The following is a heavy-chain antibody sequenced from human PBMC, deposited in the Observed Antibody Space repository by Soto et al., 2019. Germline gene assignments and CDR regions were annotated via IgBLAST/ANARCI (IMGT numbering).Heavy chain of an antibody. V-gene: IGHV4-31*03. CDR2: IYYSGST. CDR1: GGSISSGGYY. J-gene: IGHJ6*03. CDR3: ARDLGYDFWSGYYMDV. D-gene: IGHD3-3*01. Sequence: SETLSLTCTVSGGSISSGGYYWSWIRQHPGKGLEWIGYIYYSGSTYYNPSLKSRVTISVDTSKNQFSLKLSSVTAADTAVYFCARDLGYDFWSGYYMDVWGKGTTVTVSS.